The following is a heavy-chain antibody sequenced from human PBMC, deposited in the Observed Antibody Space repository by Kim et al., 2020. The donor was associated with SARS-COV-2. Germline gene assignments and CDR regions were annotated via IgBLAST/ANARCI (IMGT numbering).Heavy chain of an antibody. V-gene: IGHV3-23*01. J-gene: IGHJ4*02. Sequence: GGSLRLSCAASGFTFSSYAMNWVRQAPGKGLEWVSAISGSGGSTYYADSVKGRFTISRDNSKNTLYLQMNSLRAEDTAVYYCAKLSIMVRGVIVRVYWGQGTLVTVSS. D-gene: IGHD3-10*01. CDR2: ISGSGGST. CDR3: AKLSIMVRGVIVRVY. CDR1: GFTFSSYA.